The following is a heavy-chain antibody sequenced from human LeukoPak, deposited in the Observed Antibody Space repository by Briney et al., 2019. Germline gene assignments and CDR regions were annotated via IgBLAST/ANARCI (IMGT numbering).Heavy chain of an antibody. V-gene: IGHV1-46*01. CDR3: ARDRIAAAGNSQKKYYFDY. J-gene: IGHJ4*02. Sequence: GGSLRLSCAASGYTFTSYYMHWVRQAPGQGLEWMGIINPSGGSTSYAQKFQGRVTMTRDTSTSTVYMELSSLRSEDTAVYYCARDRIAAAGNSQKKYYFDYWGQGTLVTVSS. D-gene: IGHD6-13*01. CDR1: GYTFTSYY. CDR2: INPSGGST.